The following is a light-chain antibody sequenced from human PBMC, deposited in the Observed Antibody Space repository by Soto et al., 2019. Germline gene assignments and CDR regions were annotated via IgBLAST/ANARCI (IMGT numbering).Light chain of an antibody. V-gene: IGKV3-11*01. CDR3: QQHSNWPLYT. CDR2: DAS. Sequence: EIVLTQSPATLSLSPGARATLSCRASQSVSSSLAWYQQQPGQAPRLLIYDASNRAIGIPARISGSGSGTDVTLTISSLEPEDFAVYYCQQHSNWPLYTFGQGTKLEIK. J-gene: IGKJ2*01. CDR1: QSVSSS.